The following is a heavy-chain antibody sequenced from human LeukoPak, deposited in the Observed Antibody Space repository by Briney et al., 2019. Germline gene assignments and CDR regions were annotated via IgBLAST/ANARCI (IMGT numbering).Heavy chain of an antibody. J-gene: IGHJ3*02. CDR1: GFTFSNAW. CDR2: IKSKTDGGTT. Sequence: GGSLRLSCAASGFTFSNAWMSWVRQAPGEGLEWVGRIKSKTDGGTTDYAAPVKGRFTISRDDSKNTLYLQMNSLKTEDTAVYYCTTGTPPGYCSSTSCYRGDAFDIWGQGTMVTVSS. V-gene: IGHV3-15*01. D-gene: IGHD2-2*01. CDR3: TTGTPPGYCSSTSCYRGDAFDI.